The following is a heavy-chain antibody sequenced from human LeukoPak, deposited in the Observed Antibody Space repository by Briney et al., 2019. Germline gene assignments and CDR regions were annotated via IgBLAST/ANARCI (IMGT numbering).Heavy chain of an antibody. Sequence: SQTLSLTCAISGDSVSSTSVGWNWIRQSPSRGLEWLGRTYYRSKWYNDYAVSVKSRVIINADTSKNQFSLQLDSVSPEDTAVYYCARGSGSYNYWGQGTLVTVSS. J-gene: IGHJ4*02. V-gene: IGHV6-1*01. CDR2: TYYRSKWYN. D-gene: IGHD1-26*01. CDR1: GDSVSSTSVG. CDR3: ARGSGSYNY.